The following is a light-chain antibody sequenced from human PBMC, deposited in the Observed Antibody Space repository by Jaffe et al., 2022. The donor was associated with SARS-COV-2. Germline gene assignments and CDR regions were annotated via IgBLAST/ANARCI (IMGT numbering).Light chain of an antibody. J-gene: IGKJ1*01. CDR1: QSISTS. CDR3: QQYNIFSPWT. Sequence: DIQMAQSPSTLSASAGDNVTISCRASQSISTSLAWYQHKPGQAPKLLIYKVSNLEGGVPPRFSGGGSGTDFTLTINGLQSDDVATYYCQQYNIFSPWTFGQGTKVEIK. V-gene: IGKV1-5*03. CDR2: KVS.